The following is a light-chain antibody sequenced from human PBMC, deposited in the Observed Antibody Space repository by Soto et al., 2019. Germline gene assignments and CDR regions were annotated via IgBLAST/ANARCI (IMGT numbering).Light chain of an antibody. CDR1: QSVSSY. CDR2: DAS. Sequence: EIVLTQSPATLSLSPGERATLSCRASQSVSSYLAWYQQKPGQAPRLLIYDASNRATGIPARFSGSGSGTDVTLTISSLEPEDFAVYDCQQRGNWPPTFGGGTKVEIK. J-gene: IGKJ4*01. V-gene: IGKV3-11*01. CDR3: QQRGNWPPT.